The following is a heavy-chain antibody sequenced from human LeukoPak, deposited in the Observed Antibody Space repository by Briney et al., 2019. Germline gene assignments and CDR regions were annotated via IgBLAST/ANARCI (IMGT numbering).Heavy chain of an antibody. J-gene: IGHJ4*02. D-gene: IGHD3-16*01. V-gene: IGHV4-59*08. CDR2: IYYSGTT. CDR3: VRGSTLRHYQY. CDR1: GGSISSHY. Sequence: SETLSLTCTVSGGSISSHYWSWIRQPPGEGLEWIAYIYYSGTTNYNPSLKGRVTISVDTSKNQFSLKLSSVTAADTAVYYCVRGSTLRHYQYWGQGTLVTVSS.